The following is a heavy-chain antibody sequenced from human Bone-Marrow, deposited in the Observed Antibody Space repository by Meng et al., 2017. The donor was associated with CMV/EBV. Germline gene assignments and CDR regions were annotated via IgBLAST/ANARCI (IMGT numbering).Heavy chain of an antibody. Sequence: SETLSLTCTVSGGSISNSYWNWIRQPPGKGLEWIGYIYYTGKTNYNPSLKSRVSISLDTSKKQFSLKLRSVTAADTAVYYCARGGVVPAAILNYWGQGTLVTVSS. CDR3: ARGGVVPAAILNY. V-gene: IGHV4-59*01. D-gene: IGHD2-2*02. CDR1: GGSISNSY. J-gene: IGHJ4*02. CDR2: IYYTGKT.